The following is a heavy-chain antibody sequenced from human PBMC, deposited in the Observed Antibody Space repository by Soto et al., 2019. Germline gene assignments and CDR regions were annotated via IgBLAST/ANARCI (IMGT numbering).Heavy chain of an antibody. CDR1: GFTFSSYG. V-gene: IGHV3-30*18. D-gene: IGHD3-10*01. CDR3: AKDRGRGSEDYFDY. Sequence: QVQLVESGGGVVQPGRSLRLSCAASGFTFSSYGMHWVRQAPGKGLEWVAVISYDGSNEYYADSVKGRFTISRDNSKNTLYLQMNSLRAEDTAVYYCAKDRGRGSEDYFDYWGQGTLVTVSS. J-gene: IGHJ4*02. CDR2: ISYDGSNE.